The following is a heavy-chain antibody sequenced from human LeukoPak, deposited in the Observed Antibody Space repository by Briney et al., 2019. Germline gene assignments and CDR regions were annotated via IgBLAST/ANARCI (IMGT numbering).Heavy chain of an antibody. J-gene: IGHJ4*02. CDR1: GFTFSTYS. CDR2: TSHDGSQK. V-gene: IGHV3-30-3*01. D-gene: IGHD5-12*01. Sequence: GRSLGLSCAASGFTFSTYSLHWVRQAPGKGLEWVAVTSHDGSQKFYADSVKGRFTISRDNSKNTLYLQMNSLRAEDTAVYYCAKDEGDSGYSGYDSRPSFDYWGQGTLVTVSS. CDR3: AKDEGDSGYSGYDSRPSFDY.